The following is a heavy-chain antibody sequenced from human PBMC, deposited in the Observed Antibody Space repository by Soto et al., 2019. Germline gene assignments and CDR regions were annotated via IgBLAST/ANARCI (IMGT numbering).Heavy chain of an antibody. Sequence: EVQLVESGGGLVKPGGSLRLSCAASGFTFSSYSMKWVRQAPGKGLEWVSSISSGSDYIFYADSVKGRFTISRDNAKNSLFLQMNSLTAEDTAVYYCARSPVGDAFNVWGQWTVVTVSS. CDR3: ARSPVGDAFNV. J-gene: IGHJ3*01. CDR2: ISSGSDYI. CDR1: GFTFSSYS. V-gene: IGHV3-21*01.